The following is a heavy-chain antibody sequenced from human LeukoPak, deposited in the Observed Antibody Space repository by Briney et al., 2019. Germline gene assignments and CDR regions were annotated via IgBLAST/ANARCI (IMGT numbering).Heavy chain of an antibody. CDR2: INPSGGST. V-gene: IGHV1-46*01. CDR1: GYTFTSYY. CDR3: ARGASSIAALNPFWYFDL. Sequence: VASVKVSCKASGYTFTSYYMHWVRQGPGQGLEWMGIINPSGGSTSYAQKFQGRVTMTRDTSTNTVYMELGSLRSEDTAVYYCARGASSIAALNPFWYFDLWGRGTLVTVSS. D-gene: IGHD6-6*01. J-gene: IGHJ2*01.